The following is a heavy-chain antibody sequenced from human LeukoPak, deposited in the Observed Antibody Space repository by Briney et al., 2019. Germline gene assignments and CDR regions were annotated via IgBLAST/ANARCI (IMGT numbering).Heavy chain of an antibody. CDR2: INPSGGST. CDR1: GYTFTNYY. J-gene: IGHJ3*02. Sequence: ASVKVSCKASGYTFTNYYMHWVRQAPGQGLEWMGIINPSGGSTTYAQMFQGRVTMTRDTSTSTAYMELSSLRSEDTAVYYCASRREYCSTTSCSATFDIWGQGTMVTVSS. D-gene: IGHD2-2*01. V-gene: IGHV1-46*01. CDR3: ASRREYCSTTSCSATFDI.